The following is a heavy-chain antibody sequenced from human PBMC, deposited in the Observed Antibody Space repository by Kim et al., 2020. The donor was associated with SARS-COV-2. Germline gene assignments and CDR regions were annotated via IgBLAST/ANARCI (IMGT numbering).Heavy chain of an antibody. CDR2: IYTSGST. D-gene: IGHD1-26*01. J-gene: IGHJ6*02. Sequence: SETLSLTCTVSGGSISSYYWSWIRQPAGKGLEWIGRIYTSGSTNYNPSLKSRVTMSVDTSKNQFSLKLSSVTAADTAVYYCARDSPPRGWELLSTSYGMDVWRQGTTVTVSS. CDR3: ARDSPPRGWELLSTSYGMDV. CDR1: GGSISSYY. V-gene: IGHV4-4*07.